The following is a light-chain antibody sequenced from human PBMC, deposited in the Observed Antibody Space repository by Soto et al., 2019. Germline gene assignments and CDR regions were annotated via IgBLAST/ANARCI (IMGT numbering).Light chain of an antibody. CDR1: QGITNW. CDR2: AAS. CDR3: QQYNSYSRT. Sequence: DIQMTESPSSVSASVGDRVTITCRASQGITNWLAWYKQKPGKAPKLLIYAASGLPSGVPSRFRGSGSGTEFTLTISSLQPDDFATYYCQQYNSYSRTFGQGTKVDIK. V-gene: IGKV1D-16*01. J-gene: IGKJ1*01.